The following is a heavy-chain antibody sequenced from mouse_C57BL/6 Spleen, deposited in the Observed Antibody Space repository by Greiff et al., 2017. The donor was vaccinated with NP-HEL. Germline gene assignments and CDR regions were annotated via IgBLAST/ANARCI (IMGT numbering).Heavy chain of an antibody. CDR3: ARSGTGYWYFDV. CDR2: IDPSDSYT. CDR1: GYTFTSYW. Sequence: QVQLKQPGAELVMPGASVKLSCKASGYTFTSYWMHWVKQRPGQGLEWIGEIDPSDSYTNYNQKFKGKSTLTVDKSASTAYMQLSSLTSEDSAVYYCARSGTGYWYFDVWGTGTTVTVSS. D-gene: IGHD3-3*01. V-gene: IGHV1-69*01. J-gene: IGHJ1*03.